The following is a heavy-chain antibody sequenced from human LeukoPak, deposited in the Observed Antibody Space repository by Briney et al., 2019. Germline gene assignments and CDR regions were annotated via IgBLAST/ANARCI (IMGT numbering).Heavy chain of an antibody. CDR1: GFTFSGHW. V-gene: IGHV3-7*01. Sequence: GGSLRLSCAASGFTFSGHWMSWVRQAPGKGLEWVASIRQGGSEKHYVDSVEGRFTISRDNAKNSLHLQMNSLRAEDTAVYYCAKGSSRPPNAFDIWGQGTLVTVSS. D-gene: IGHD6-6*01. J-gene: IGHJ3*02. CDR2: IRQGGSEK. CDR3: AKGSSRPPNAFDI.